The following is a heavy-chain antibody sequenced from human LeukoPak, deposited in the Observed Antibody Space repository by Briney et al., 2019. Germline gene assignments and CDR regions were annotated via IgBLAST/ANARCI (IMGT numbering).Heavy chain of an antibody. CDR3: ARPPDRLIGHWFDP. CDR2: IFSSGNT. CDR1: GGSINSYY. V-gene: IGHV4-4*07. Sequence: SETLSLTCTVSGGSINSYYWSWIRQPAGKGLEWIGRIFSSGNTIYNPSLQSRVTMSVDTSKNQFSLRLNSVTAADTAVYYCARPPDRLIGHWFDPWGQGTLVTVSS. J-gene: IGHJ5*02. D-gene: IGHD3-16*01.